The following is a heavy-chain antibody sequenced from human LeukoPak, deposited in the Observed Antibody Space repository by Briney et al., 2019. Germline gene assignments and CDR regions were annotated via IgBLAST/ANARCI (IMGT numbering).Heavy chain of an antibody. D-gene: IGHD2-15*01. V-gene: IGHV3-23*01. CDR3: AKGRTPRVVVVAATLDGFDY. J-gene: IGHJ4*02. CDR2: ISGSGGST. CDR1: GFTFSSYA. Sequence: GGSLRLSCAASGFTFSSYAMSWVRQAPGQGLEWVSAISGSGGSTYYADSVKGRFTISRDNSKNTLYLQMNSLRAEDTAVYYCAKGRTPRVVVVAATLDGFDYWGQGTLVTVSS.